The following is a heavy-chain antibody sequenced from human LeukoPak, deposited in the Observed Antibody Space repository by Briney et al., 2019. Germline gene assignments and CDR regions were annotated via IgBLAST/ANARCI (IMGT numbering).Heavy chain of an antibody. D-gene: IGHD3-16*02. V-gene: IGHV4-59*01. CDR1: GGSISSYY. CDR2: IYYSGST. CDR3: ARHRIMITFGGVIVPVYFDY. J-gene: IGHJ4*02. Sequence: SETLSLTCTVSGGSISSYYWSWIRQPPGKGLEWIGYIYYSGSTNYNPSLKSRVTISVDTSKNQFSLKLSSVTAADTAVYYCARHRIMITFGGVIVPVYFDYWGQGTLVTVSS.